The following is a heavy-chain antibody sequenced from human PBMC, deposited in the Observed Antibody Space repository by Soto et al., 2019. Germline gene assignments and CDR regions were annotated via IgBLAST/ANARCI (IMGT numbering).Heavy chain of an antibody. D-gene: IGHD3-16*02. CDR2: INHSGGT. CDR3: ARVRDYVWGSYRYFFDY. J-gene: IGHJ4*02. Sequence: TSETLSLTCAVYGGSFSGYYWSWIRQPPGKGLEWIGEINHSGGTNYNPSLKSRVTISVDTSKNQFSLKLSSVTAADTAVYYCARVRDYVWGSYRYFFDYWGQGTLVTVSS. V-gene: IGHV4-34*01. CDR1: GGSFSGYY.